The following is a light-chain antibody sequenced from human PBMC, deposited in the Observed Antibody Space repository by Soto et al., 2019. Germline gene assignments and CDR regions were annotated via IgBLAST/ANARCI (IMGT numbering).Light chain of an antibody. V-gene: IGKV3-15*01. CDR1: QSVSSN. J-gene: IGKJ2*01. CDR3: QQYNKWPPYT. Sequence: EIVMTQSPANLSVSPGERATLSCRPSQSVSSNLAWYQQKPGQGPRLIIYGASTRATSIPARFSGSRSGTEFHITINSLQSEDFAVYYCQQYNKWPPYTFGQGTKLEIK. CDR2: GAS.